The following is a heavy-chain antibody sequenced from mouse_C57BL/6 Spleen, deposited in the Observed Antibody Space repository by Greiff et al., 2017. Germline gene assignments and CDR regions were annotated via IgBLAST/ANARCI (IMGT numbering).Heavy chain of an antibody. D-gene: IGHD1-1*01. CDR1: GYSITSGYY. Sequence: DVKLQESGPGLVKPSQSLSLTCSVTGYSITSGYYWNWIRQFPGNKLEWMGYISYDGSNNYNPSLKNRISITRDTSKNQFFLKLNSVTTEDTATYYCASANYYGSSRWYFDVWGTGTTVTVSS. CDR2: ISYDGSN. J-gene: IGHJ1*03. CDR3: ASANYYGSSRWYFDV. V-gene: IGHV3-6*01.